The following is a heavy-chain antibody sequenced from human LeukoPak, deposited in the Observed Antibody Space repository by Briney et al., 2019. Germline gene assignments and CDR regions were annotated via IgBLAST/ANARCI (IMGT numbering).Heavy chain of an antibody. D-gene: IGHD6-13*01. Sequence: ASVKVSCKASGYTFTSYYMHWVRQAPGQGLEWMGIIDPSGGSTSYAQKFQGRVTMTRDTSTSTVYMELSSLRSEDTAVYYCARGHSEEKQQLSTNWFDPWGQGTLVTVSS. V-gene: IGHV1-46*01. CDR1: GYTFTSYY. J-gene: IGHJ5*02. CDR3: ARGHSEEKQQLSTNWFDP. CDR2: IDPSGGST.